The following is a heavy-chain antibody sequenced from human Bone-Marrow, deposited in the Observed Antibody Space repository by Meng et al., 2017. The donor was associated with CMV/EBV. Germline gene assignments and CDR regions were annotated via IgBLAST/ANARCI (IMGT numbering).Heavy chain of an antibody. V-gene: IGHV3-7*01. CDR2: IKQDGSEK. J-gene: IGHJ4*02. D-gene: IGHD3-10*01. CDR1: GFTFSSYW. Sequence: GESLKISCAASGFTFSSYWMSWVRQAPGKGLEWVANIKQDGSEKYYVDSVKGRFTISRDNAKNSLYLQMNSLRAEDTAVYYCARLRWFGEMDYFDYWGQGTLVTVSS. CDR3: ARLRWFGEMDYFDY.